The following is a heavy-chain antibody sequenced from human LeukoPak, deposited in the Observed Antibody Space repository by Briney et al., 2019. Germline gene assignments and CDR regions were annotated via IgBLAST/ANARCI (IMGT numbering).Heavy chain of an antibody. Sequence: GGSLRLSCAASGFTFSSYGMHWVRQAPGKGLEWVAVISYDGSNKYYADSVKGRFTISRDNSKNTLYLQMSSLRAEDTAEYYCAKADSSSWYYYYYYGMDVWGQGTTVTVSS. CDR3: AKADSSSWYYYYYYGMDV. J-gene: IGHJ6*02. D-gene: IGHD6-13*01. V-gene: IGHV3-30*18. CDR1: GFTFSSYG. CDR2: ISYDGSNK.